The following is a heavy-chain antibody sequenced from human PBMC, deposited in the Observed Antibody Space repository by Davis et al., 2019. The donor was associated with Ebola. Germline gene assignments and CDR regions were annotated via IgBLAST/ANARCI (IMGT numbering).Heavy chain of an antibody. CDR3: ARGGLAYCGGDCYSEGNWFDP. CDR1: GYTFTSYD. D-gene: IGHD2-21*02. Sequence: ASVKVSCKASGYTFTSYDINWVRQATGQGLEWMGWINPNSGNTGYAQKFQGRVTMTRNTSISTAYMELSSLRSEDTAVYYCARGGLAYCGGDCYSEGNWFDPWGQGTLVTVSS. CDR2: INPNSGNT. J-gene: IGHJ5*02. V-gene: IGHV1-8*01.